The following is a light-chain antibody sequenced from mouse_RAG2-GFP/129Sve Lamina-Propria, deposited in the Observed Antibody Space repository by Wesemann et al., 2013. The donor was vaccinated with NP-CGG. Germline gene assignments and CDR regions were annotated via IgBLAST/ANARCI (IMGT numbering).Light chain of an antibody. CDR3: HQWSSYPT. J-gene: IGKJ5*01. Sequence: QIVLTQSPAIMSASLGEEITLTCSASSSVSYMHWYQQKSGTSPKLLIYSTSNLASGVPSRFSGSGSGTFYSLTISSVEAEDAADYLCHQWSSYPTFGAGIKLELK. V-gene: IGKV4-80*01. CDR2: STS. CDR1: SSVSY.